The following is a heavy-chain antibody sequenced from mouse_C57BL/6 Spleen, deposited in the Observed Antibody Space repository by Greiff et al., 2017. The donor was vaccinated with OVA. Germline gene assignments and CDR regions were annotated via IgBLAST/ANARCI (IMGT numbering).Heavy chain of an antibody. D-gene: IGHD2-4*01. J-gene: IGHJ2*01. CDR2: IYPGDGAT. CDR3: ARGTYSDYDVGDY. V-gene: IGHV1-82*01. CDR1: GYAFSSSW. Sequence: QVQLQQSGPELVKPGASVKISCKASGYAFSSSWMNWLKQRTGKGLEWIGRIYPGDGATNYNGKFKGKAPLIAYKSYIPAYQQLSSLTSEDSAVYFCARGTYSDYDVGDYWGQGTTRTVSS.